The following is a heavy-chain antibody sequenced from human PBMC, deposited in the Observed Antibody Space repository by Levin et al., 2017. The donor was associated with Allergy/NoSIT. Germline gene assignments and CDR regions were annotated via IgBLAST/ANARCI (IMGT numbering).Heavy chain of an antibody. CDR2: IHYSGGT. D-gene: IGHD6-13*01. V-gene: IGHV4-59*01. Sequence: SETLSLTCTVSGDSINTYYWSWIRQPPGKGLEWIGYIHYSGGTNYNPSLKSRVTISLDTSKNQFSLKLSSVTAADTAVYYCARGFSSWSLPYYCFYMDDWGKGTTVTVSS. CDR3: ARGFSSWSLPYYCFYMDD. J-gene: IGHJ6*03. CDR1: GDSINTYY.